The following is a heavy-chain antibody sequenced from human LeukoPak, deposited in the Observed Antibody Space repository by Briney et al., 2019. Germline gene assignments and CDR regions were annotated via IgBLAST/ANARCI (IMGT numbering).Heavy chain of an antibody. J-gene: IGHJ4*02. CDR1: GFTFRAYA. CDR3: ARDYGGNLDY. V-gene: IGHV3-33*07. CDR2: IWYDGSNK. D-gene: IGHD4-23*01. Sequence: PGGSLRLSCEASGFTFRAYAMTWVRQAPGKGLEWVAVIWYDGSNKYYADSVKGRFTISRDNSKNTVYLQMNSLRAEDTAVYNCARDYGGNLDYWGQGTLVTVSS.